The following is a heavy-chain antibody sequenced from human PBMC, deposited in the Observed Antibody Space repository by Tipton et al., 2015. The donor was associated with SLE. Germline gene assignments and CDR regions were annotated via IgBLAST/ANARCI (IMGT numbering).Heavy chain of an antibody. CDR1: GFTFSSYW. CDR2: IWYDGSNK. J-gene: IGHJ3*02. CDR3: ASSQGFKGDAFDI. V-gene: IGHV3-33*08. Sequence: SLRLSCAASGFTFSSYWMSWVRQAPGKGLEWVAVIWYDGSNKYYADSVKGRFTISRNNSKNTLYLQMNSLRAEDTAVYYCASSQGFKGDAFDIWGQGTMVTVSS. D-gene: IGHD3-10*01.